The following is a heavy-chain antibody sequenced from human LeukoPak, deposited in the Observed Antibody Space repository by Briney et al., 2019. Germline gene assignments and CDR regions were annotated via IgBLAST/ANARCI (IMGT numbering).Heavy chain of an antibody. Sequence: GGSLRLSCAASGFTFSVFAMHWVRQAPGEGLEWVAAISYDARNKYYAVSVRGRFTISRDNSRNTLFLQLNSLKAEDTAVYFCARGTTDIVADISDAFDIWGQGSVVTVSS. J-gene: IGHJ3*02. CDR3: ARGTTDIVADISDAFDI. CDR2: ISYDARNK. CDR1: GFTFSVFA. D-gene: IGHD5-12*01. V-gene: IGHV3-30*04.